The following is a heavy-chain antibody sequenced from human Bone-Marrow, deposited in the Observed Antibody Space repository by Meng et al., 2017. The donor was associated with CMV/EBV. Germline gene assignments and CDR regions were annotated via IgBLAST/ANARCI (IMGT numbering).Heavy chain of an antibody. V-gene: IGHV3-7*01. CDR2: IKQDGSEK. D-gene: IGHD3-3*01. J-gene: IGHJ6*02. CDR1: GFTFSIYW. CDR3: ARDRQDDFWSGYYDYYYYGMDV. Sequence: GGSLRLSCAASGFTFSIYWMSWVRQAPGKGLEWVANIKQDGSEKYYVDSVKGRFTISRDNAKNSLYLQMNSLRAEDTAVYYCARDRQDDFWSGYYDYYYYGMDVWGQGTTVTVSS.